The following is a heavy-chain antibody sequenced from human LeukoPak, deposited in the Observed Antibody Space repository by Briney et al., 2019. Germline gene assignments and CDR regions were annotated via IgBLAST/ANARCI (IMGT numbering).Heavy chain of an antibody. Sequence: GRSLRLSCAASGFTFSSYGVHWVRQAPGKGLEWVAVIWYDGSNKYYADSVKGRFTISRDNSKKTLYLQMNSLRAEDTAAYYCARDGRGGYGAPSYYFDYWGQGTLVTVSS. D-gene: IGHD3-16*01. CDR1: GFTFSSYG. V-gene: IGHV3-33*01. CDR2: IWYDGSNK. J-gene: IGHJ4*02. CDR3: ARDGRGGYGAPSYYFDY.